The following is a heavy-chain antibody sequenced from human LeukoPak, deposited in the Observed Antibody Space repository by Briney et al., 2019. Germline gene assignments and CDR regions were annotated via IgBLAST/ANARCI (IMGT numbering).Heavy chain of an antibody. Sequence: GGSLRLSCAASGFTFSNYGMHWVRQAPGKGLEWVAVIWYDGSIKYYADSVKGRFTISRDNSKNTLYPQMNSLRAEDTAVYYCAKDHGGIAIWGQGTMVTVSS. CDR1: GFTFSNYG. V-gene: IGHV3-30*02. CDR2: IWYDGSIK. CDR3: AKDHGGIAI. D-gene: IGHD6-13*01. J-gene: IGHJ3*02.